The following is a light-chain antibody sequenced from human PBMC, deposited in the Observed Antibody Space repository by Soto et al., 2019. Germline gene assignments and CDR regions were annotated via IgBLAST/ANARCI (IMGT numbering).Light chain of an antibody. V-gene: IGKV1-39*01. CDR3: QQSYSTPWP. CDR1: QSISYY. CDR2: STS. Sequence: DIQMTQSPSSLSASVGDRVTITCRASQSISYYLNWYQQKQGRAPRLLIYSTSTLQSGVPSKFNGSASRTDFTLTISSLQPEDFATYYCQQSYSTPWPFGEGTKVEIK. J-gene: IGKJ1*01.